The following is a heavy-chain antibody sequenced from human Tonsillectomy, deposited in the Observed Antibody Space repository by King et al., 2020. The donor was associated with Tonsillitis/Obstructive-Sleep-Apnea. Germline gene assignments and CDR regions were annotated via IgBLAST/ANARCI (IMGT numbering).Heavy chain of an antibody. CDR1: GFSLSNARMG. Sequence: VTLQESGPVLVKPTETLTLTCTVSGFSLSNARMGVSWIRQPPGKALEWLARIFSNDEKSYSTSLKSRVTISKDTSKSQVVLTMTNMDPVDTATYYCARIHATVTTFYYYYMDVWGKGTTVTVSS. CDR2: IFSNDEK. D-gene: IGHD4-11*01. V-gene: IGHV2-26*01. J-gene: IGHJ6*03. CDR3: ARIHATVTTFYYYYMDV.